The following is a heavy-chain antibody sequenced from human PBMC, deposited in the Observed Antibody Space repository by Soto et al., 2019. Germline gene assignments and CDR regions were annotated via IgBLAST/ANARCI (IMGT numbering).Heavy chain of an antibody. CDR2: VSNNGGST. J-gene: IGHJ6*03. CDR3: ARVLVAGTLYYYMDV. CDR1: GFSFSDYA. D-gene: IGHD6-19*01. Sequence: EVQLVESGGGLVQPGGSLRLSCAASGFSFSDYAMHWVRQAPGKGLEYVSGVSNNGGSTYYANSVKGRFTISRDNSKNTLYLQMGSLRAEEMAVYYCARVLVAGTLYYYMDVWGKGTTVTVSS. V-gene: IGHV3-64*01.